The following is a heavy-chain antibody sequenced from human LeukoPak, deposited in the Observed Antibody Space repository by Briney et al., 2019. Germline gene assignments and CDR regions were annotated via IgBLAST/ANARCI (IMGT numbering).Heavy chain of an antibody. V-gene: IGHV1-69*04. CDR3: ARGRGAYDSGGDY. Sequence: SVKVSCKASGGTFSSYAISWVRQAPGQGLEWMGRIIPILGIANYAQKFQGRVTITADKSTSTAYMELSSLRSEDTAVYYCARGRGAYDSGGDYWGQGILVTVSS. CDR1: GGTFSSYA. D-gene: IGHD5-12*01. CDR2: IIPILGIA. J-gene: IGHJ4*02.